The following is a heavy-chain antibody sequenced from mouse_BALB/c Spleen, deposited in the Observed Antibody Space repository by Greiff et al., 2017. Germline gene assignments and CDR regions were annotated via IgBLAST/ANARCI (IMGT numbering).Heavy chain of an antibody. V-gene: IGHV1-85*01. CDR1: GYTFTSYD. J-gene: IGHJ3*01. CDR3: ARRYYGNYVFAY. D-gene: IGHD2-1*01. CDR2: IYPGDGST. Sequence: VKLMESGPQLVKPGALVKISCKASGYTFTSYDINWVKQRPGQGLEWIGWIYPGDGSTKYNEKFKGKATFTADTSSNTAYMQLSSLTSEDSAVYYCARRYYGNYVFAYWGQGTLVTVSA.